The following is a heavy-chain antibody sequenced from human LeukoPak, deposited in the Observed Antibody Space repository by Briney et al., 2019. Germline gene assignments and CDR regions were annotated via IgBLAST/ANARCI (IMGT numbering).Heavy chain of an antibody. Sequence: GGSLRLSCAASGFTSSSYSMNWVRQAPGKGLEWVSSISSSSSYIYYADSVKGRFTISRDNSKNTLYLQMNSLRAEDTAVYYCAKDKRGYSDYEPLDYWGQGTLVTVSS. CDR1: GFTSSSYS. CDR2: ISSSSSYI. D-gene: IGHD5-12*01. CDR3: AKDKRGYSDYEPLDY. V-gene: IGHV3-21*01. J-gene: IGHJ4*02.